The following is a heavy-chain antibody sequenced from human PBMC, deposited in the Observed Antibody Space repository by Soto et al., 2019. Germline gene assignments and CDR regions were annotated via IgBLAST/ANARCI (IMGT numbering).Heavy chain of an antibody. CDR3: IISPQTQYYFDY. D-gene: IGHD3-10*01. Sequence: ASVNVSCTVSGYTLTVLSMHWVRQAPGKGLEWMGGFDPEDGETIYAQKFQGRVTMTEDTSTDTAYMELSSLRSEDTAVYYCIISPQTQYYFDYWGQGTLVTVSS. V-gene: IGHV1-24*01. J-gene: IGHJ4*02. CDR2: FDPEDGET. CDR1: GYTLTVLS.